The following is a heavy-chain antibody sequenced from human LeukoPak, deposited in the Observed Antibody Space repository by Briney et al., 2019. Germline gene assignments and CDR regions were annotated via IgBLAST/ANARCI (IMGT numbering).Heavy chain of an antibody. CDR3: AGGLSDYYYTVGY. V-gene: IGHV3-74*01. J-gene: IGHJ4*02. CDR2: INSDGSHT. Sequence: PGGSLRLSCTPSGFIVTNYWMHWVRQAPGKGLVWVSRINSDGSHTDYAGSVKGRFTISRDNARNTLYLQMNSLRAEDTAVYYCAGGLSDYYYTVGYWGQGTLVTVSS. CDR1: GFIVTNYW. D-gene: IGHD3-22*01.